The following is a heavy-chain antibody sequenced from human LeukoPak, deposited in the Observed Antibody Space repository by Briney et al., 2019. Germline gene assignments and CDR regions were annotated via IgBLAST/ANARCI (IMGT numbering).Heavy chain of an antibody. CDR1: GYSFTSYW. V-gene: IGHV5-51*01. D-gene: IGHD2-2*02. CDR2: IYPGDSDT. CDR3: ARHTYDCSSTSCYSFDP. Sequence: GESLKISCKGSGYSFTSYWIGWVRQMPGKGLEWMGIIYPGDSDTRYSPSFQGQVTISADKSISNAYLQLSSLKASDTAMYYCARHTYDCSSTSCYSFDPWGQGTLVTVSS. J-gene: IGHJ5*02.